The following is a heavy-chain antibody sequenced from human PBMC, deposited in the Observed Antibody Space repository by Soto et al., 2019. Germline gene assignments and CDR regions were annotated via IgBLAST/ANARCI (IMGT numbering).Heavy chain of an antibody. CDR1: GFTFSSYA. J-gene: IGHJ4*02. Sequence: EVQLLESGGGLVQPGGSLRLSCAASGFTFSSYAMSWVRQAPGKGLEWVSAISGSGGSTYYADSVKGRFTISRDNSKNTLYLQMNSLRAEDTAVYYCAKIHAELFVHGDYTNYFDYWGQGTLVTVSS. CDR3: AKIHAELFVHGDYTNYFDY. D-gene: IGHD4-17*01. CDR2: ISGSGGST. V-gene: IGHV3-23*01.